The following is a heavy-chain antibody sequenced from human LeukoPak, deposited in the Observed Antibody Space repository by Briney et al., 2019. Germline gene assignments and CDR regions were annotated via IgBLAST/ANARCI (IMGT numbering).Heavy chain of an antibody. J-gene: IGHJ6*03. CDR3: ARGADYDILTGYMDV. CDR2: ISGSGGST. D-gene: IGHD3-9*01. V-gene: IGHV3-23*01. Sequence: PGGSLRLSCAASGFTFSSYAMSWVCQAPGKGLEWVSAISGSGGSTYYADSVKGRFTISRDNSKNTLYLQMNSLRAEDTAVYYCARGADYDILTGYMDVWGKGTTVTVSS. CDR1: GFTFSSYA.